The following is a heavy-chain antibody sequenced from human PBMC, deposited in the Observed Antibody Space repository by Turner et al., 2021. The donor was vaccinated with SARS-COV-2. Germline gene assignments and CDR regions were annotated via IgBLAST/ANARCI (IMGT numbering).Heavy chain of an antibody. J-gene: IGHJ6*02. D-gene: IGHD1-26*01. CDR3: AKDMLGNYDYYGMDL. Sequence: EVQLVESGGGLVQPGRSLRLSCEASGVTFDDYAMHWVRQPPGNGLECGSGISWNSDNIGYADSVKCRFTISRDNAKNSLDLQMNSLRAEDTALYYWAKDMLGNYDYYGMDLLGQGTTVTFSS. CDR1: GVTFDDYA. CDR2: ISWNSDNI. V-gene: IGHV3-9*01.